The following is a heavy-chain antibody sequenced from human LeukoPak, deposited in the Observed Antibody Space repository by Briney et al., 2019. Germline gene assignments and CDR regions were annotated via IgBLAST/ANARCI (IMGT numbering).Heavy chain of an antibody. V-gene: IGHV4-34*01. CDR1: GGSFSDYY. CDR2: INHSGST. D-gene: IGHD6-13*01. CDR3: ARGGGSSWYVDY. J-gene: IGHJ4*02. Sequence: SETLSLTCAVYGGSFSDYYWSWIRQPPGKGLEWIGEINHSGSTDCSPSLKSRVTISVDTSKNQFSLKLSSVTAADTAVYYRARGGGSSWYVDYWGQGTLVTVSS.